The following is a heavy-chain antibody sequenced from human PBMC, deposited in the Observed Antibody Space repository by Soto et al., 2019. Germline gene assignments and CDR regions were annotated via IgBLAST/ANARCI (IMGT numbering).Heavy chain of an antibody. J-gene: IGHJ6*02. CDR1: GYTFTSYG. D-gene: IGHD2-8*01. CDR3: ARDKVVQMVYARPGGGYYYYGMDV. CDR2: ISAYNGNT. V-gene: IGHV1-18*04. Sequence: QVQLVQSGAEVKKPGASVKVSCKASGYTFTSYGISWVRQAPGQGLEWMGWISAYNGNTNYAQKLQGRVTMTTDTSTSTAYMEMRSLRSDDTAVYYCARDKVVQMVYARPGGGYYYYGMDVWGQGTTVTVSS.